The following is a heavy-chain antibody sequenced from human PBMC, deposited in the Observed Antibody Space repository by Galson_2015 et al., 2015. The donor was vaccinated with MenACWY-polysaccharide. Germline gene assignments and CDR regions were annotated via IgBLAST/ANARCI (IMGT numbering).Heavy chain of an antibody. CDR3: ARADRTDVGRVGYGWGLDC. D-gene: IGHD5-12*01. Sequence: SETLSLTCTVSGASIGSRSYFWAWIRQTPGKGLEWIGTVYYRGTTYYNPSLRGRVTISVDTSKNQFSLKQNSVTAADTALYYCARADRTDVGRVGYGWGLDCWGQGTLVTVSS. V-gene: IGHV4-39*07. CDR1: GASIGSRSYF. J-gene: IGHJ4*02. CDR2: VYYRGTT.